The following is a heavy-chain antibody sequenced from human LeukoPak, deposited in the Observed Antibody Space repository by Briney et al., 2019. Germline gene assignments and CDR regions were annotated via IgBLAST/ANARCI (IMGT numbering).Heavy chain of an antibody. J-gene: IGHJ4*02. Sequence: GGSLRLSGAASGFTFSSYAMSWVRQAPGKGLEWVSAISGSGGSTYYADSVKGRFTVSRDNSKNTLYLQMNSLRAEDTAVYYCAKDRASSGWYGAHDYWGQGTLVTVSS. D-gene: IGHD6-19*01. CDR2: ISGSGGST. CDR1: GFTFSSYA. V-gene: IGHV3-23*01. CDR3: AKDRASSGWYGAHDY.